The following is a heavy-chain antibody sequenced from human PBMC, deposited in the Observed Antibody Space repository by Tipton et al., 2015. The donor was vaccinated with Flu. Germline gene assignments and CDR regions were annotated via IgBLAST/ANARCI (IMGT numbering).Heavy chain of an antibody. Sequence: VQLVQSGGGSVQPGRSLRLSCAASGFTFDDYAMYWVRQAPGKGLEWVSGISWNSGSIGYADSVKGRFTISRDNAKNSLYLQMNSLRAEDTALYYCAKDSNWQLVGFGAFDIWGQGTMVTVSS. V-gene: IGHV3-9*01. D-gene: IGHD6-6*01. CDR1: GFTFDDYA. J-gene: IGHJ3*02. CDR2: ISWNSGSI. CDR3: AKDSNWQLVGFGAFDI.